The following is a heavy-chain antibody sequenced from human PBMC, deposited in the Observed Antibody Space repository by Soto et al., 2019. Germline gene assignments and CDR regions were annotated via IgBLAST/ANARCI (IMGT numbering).Heavy chain of an antibody. V-gene: IGHV3-23*01. J-gene: IGHJ4*02. CDR1: GFTFSSYA. D-gene: IGHD3-22*01. CDR3: AKSSLRAYYYDSSGYWVY. Sequence: PGGSLRLSCAASGFTFSSYAMSWVRQAPGKGLEWVSAISGSGGSTYYADSVKGRFTTSRDNSKNTLYLQMNSLRAEDTAVYYCAKSSLRAYYYDSSGYWVYWGQGTLVTVSS. CDR2: ISGSGGST.